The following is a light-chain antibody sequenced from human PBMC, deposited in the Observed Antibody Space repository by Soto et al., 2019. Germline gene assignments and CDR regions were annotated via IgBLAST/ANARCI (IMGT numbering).Light chain of an antibody. CDR2: GAS. Sequence: EFLLTQSPGTLSLSPGERATLSCRASQSVSSGYLAWYQQKPGQAPRLLIYGASSRATGIPDRFSGSGSGTDLTLTINRLEPEDFAVYYCQQYGTSPLTFGGGTEVEIE. CDR3: QQYGTSPLT. CDR1: QSVSSGY. J-gene: IGKJ4*01. V-gene: IGKV3-20*01.